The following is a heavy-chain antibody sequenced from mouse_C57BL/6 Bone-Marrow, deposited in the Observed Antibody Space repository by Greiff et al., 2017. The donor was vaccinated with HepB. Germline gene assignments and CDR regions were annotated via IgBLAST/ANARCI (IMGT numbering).Heavy chain of an antibody. J-gene: IGHJ3*01. CDR3: VSYSNDGWFAD. CDR2: IRSKSNNYAT. D-gene: IGHD2-12*01. V-gene: IGHV10-1*01. CDR1: GFSFNTYA. Sequence: EVKLMESGGGLVQPKGSLKLSCAASGFSFNTYAMNWVRQAPGKGLEWVARIRSKSNNYATDYADSVKDRFTISRDDSESMLYLQMNNLKTEDTAMYYCVSYSNDGWFADWGQGTLVTVSA.